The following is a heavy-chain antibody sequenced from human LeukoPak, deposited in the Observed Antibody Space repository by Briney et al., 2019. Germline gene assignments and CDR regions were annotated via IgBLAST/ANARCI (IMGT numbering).Heavy chain of an antibody. V-gene: IGHV1-2*02. D-gene: IGHD6-6*01. J-gene: IGHJ6*02. CDR3: ARDSRQLTSSLYYYYYGMDV. CDR1: GYTFTGYY. Sequence: GASVKVSCKASGYTFTGYYMHWVRQAPGQGLEWMGWINPNSGGTNFAQKFQGRVTMTRDTSISTAYMELSRLRSDDTAVYYCARDSRQLTSSLYYYYYGMDVWGQGTTVTVSS. CDR2: INPNSGGT.